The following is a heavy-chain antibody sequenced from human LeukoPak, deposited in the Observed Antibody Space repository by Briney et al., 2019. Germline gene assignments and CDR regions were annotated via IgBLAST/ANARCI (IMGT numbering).Heavy chain of an antibody. V-gene: IGHV3-74*01. D-gene: IGHD6-13*01. Sequence: GGSLRLSCAASGFTFSSYWMHWVRQAPGEGLVWVSRINGDGSTTTYVDSVKGRFTISRDNSKNTLYLQMNSLRAEDTAVYYCAKDIRYSSSWYYFDYRGQGTLVTVSS. CDR1: GFTFSSYW. CDR3: AKDIRYSSSWYYFDY. CDR2: INGDGSTT. J-gene: IGHJ4*02.